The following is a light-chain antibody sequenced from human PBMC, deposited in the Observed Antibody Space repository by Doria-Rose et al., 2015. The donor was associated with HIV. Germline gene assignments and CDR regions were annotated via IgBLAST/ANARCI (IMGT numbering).Light chain of an antibody. V-gene: IGKV1-8*01. J-gene: IGKJ1*01. Sequence: TQSPSSLSASTGDRVTITCRASQDISNYLAWYQQKPGKAPKLLIYAASTLQSGVPSRFSGSGSGADFTLTISYLQSEDFATYYCQRYYSYPPTFGQGTKVEVK. CDR3: QRYYSYPPT. CDR2: AAS. CDR1: QDISNY.